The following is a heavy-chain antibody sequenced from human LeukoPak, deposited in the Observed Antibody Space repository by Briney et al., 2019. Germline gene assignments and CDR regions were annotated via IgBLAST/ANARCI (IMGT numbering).Heavy chain of an antibody. CDR3: ARENDKSDYFDY. CDR2: INSDGRST. V-gene: IGHV3-74*01. D-gene: IGHD3-22*01. CDR1: GFTFSRYW. Sequence: PGGSLRLSCVASGFTFSRYWMHWVRQAPGKGLVWVSRINSDGRSTNYADSVKGRFSISRDNAKNSLYLQMNSLRAEDTAVYYCARENDKSDYFDYWGQGTLVTVSS. J-gene: IGHJ4*02.